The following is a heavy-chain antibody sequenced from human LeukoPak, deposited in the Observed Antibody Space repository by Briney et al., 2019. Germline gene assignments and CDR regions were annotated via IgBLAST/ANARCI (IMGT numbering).Heavy chain of an antibody. CDR1: GFTFSSYA. CDR2: IIPIFGTA. V-gene: IGHV1-69*05. D-gene: IGHD5-12*01. CDR3: ARAAGVATIDQGFDY. J-gene: IGHJ4*02. Sequence: PGRSLRLSCAASGFTFSSYAISWVRQAPGQGLEWMGGIIPIFGTANYAQKFQGRVTITTDESTSTAYMELSSLRSEDTAVYYCARAAGVATIDQGFDYWGQGTLVTVSS.